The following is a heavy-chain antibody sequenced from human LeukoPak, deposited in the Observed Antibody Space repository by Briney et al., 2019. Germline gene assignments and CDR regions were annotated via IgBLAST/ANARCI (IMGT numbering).Heavy chain of an antibody. CDR3: ARGVADVDY. J-gene: IGHJ4*02. D-gene: IGHD6-19*01. Sequence: SETLSLTCTVSGGSISPYYWSWIRQVPGKGLEWIGYVYYTGGTNYNPSLKSRVTISVDTPKNQFSLKLTAVTAADTAVYYCARGVADVDYWGQGTLVTVSS. V-gene: IGHV4-59*01. CDR2: VYYTGGT. CDR1: GGSISPYY.